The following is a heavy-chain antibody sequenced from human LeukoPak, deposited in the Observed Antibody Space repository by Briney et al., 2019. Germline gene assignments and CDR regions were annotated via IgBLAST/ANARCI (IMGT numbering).Heavy chain of an antibody. J-gene: IGHJ4*02. CDR2: IYYSGST. V-gene: IGHV4-59*12. Sequence: SETLSLTCTVSGGSISSYYWSWIRQPPGKGLEWIGYIYYSGSTNYNPSLKSRVTISVDTFKNQFSLKLSSVTAADTAVYYCARERTVTTCFDYWGQGTLVTVSS. CDR3: ARERTVTTCFDY. CDR1: GGSISSYY. D-gene: IGHD4-17*01.